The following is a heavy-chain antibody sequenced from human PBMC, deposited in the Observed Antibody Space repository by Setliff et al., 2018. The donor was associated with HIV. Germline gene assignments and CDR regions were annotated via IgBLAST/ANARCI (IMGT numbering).Heavy chain of an antibody. Sequence: PSETLSLTCTVSGGSISSGTYFWSWIRQPAGKGLEWIGHIHTSGNANYNPSLNSRVTISVDTSKNHFSLKLSSVTAADTAVYYCAKGVAGLQYYYYYMDVWGKGTTVTVSS. CDR1: GGSISSGTYF. CDR3: AKGVAGLQYYYYYMDV. V-gene: IGHV4-61*09. CDR2: IHTSGNA. J-gene: IGHJ6*03. D-gene: IGHD6-19*01.